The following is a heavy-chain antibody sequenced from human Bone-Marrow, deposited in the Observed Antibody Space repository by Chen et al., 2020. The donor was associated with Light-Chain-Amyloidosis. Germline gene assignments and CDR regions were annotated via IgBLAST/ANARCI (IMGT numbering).Heavy chain of an antibody. CDR3: AKTEGYDFWRNGMDV. CDR1: GFTVSQDS. V-gene: IGHV3-53*01. D-gene: IGHD3-3*01. Sequence: VEFGGGRVLPGGSLRFSCEVVGFTVSQDSMAWVRQVPGKGLKWVAIFYGSRSTFYAGLVKGRFTVSRDEPRNTLFLQMDSRRVDETAVYYCAKTEGYDFWRNGMDVWGQGTTVIVS. J-gene: IGHJ6*02. CDR2: FYGSRST.